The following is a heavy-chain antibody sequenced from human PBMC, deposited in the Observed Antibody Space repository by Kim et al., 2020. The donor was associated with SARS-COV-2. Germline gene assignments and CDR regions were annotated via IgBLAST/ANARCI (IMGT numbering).Heavy chain of an antibody. CDR2: IYSGGST. J-gene: IGHJ6*01. CDR1: GFTVSSNY. CDR3: ARDSCSSTSCYGPYGMDG. D-gene: IGHD2-2*01. V-gene: IGHV3-53*01. Sequence: GGSLRLSCAASGFTVSSNYMSWVRQAPGKGLEWVSVIYSGGSTYYGDSVKGRFTISRDNSKNTLYLQMNSRRAEDTAVYYCARDSCSSTSCYGPYGMDG.